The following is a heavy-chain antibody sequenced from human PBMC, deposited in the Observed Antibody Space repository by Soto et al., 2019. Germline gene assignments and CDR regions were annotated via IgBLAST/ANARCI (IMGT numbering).Heavy chain of an antibody. CDR1: GASISSPHDY. D-gene: IGHD2-2*01. CDR3: VRHFLTASMVYYFDF. J-gene: IGHJ4*02. Sequence: NPSETLSLTCTVSGASISSPHDYWGWIRQSPGRGLEWIGSIYYSGSTYYNPSLKGRISISVDTSKNQFSLNLTSVTAADTAIYYCVRHFLTASMVYYFDFWGQGTLVTVSS. CDR2: IYYSGST. V-gene: IGHV4-39*01.